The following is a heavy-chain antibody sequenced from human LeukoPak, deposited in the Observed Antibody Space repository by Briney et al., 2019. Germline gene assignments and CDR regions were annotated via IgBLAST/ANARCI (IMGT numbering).Heavy chain of an antibody. J-gene: IGHJ4*02. V-gene: IGHV3-30*02. CDR3: AKGPGDYDDFRLGF. CDR1: IFSFSTFG. D-gene: IGHD4-17*01. Sequence: PGGSLRLSCAASIFSFSTFGFHWVRQAPGKGLEWVAFIPYDGSDKYYADSVKGRFTVSRDNSKNTLYLHMNSLRIEDTAVYYCAKGPGDYDDFRLGFWGQGTLVTVSS. CDR2: IPYDGSDK.